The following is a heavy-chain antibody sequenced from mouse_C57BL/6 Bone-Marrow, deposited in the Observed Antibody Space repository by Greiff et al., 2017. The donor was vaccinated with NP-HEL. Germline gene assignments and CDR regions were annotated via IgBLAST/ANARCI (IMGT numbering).Heavy chain of an antibody. D-gene: IGHD1-1*01. CDR3: ARCTTVVAFDY. J-gene: IGHJ2*01. Sequence: QVQLQQPGAELVKPGASVKLSCKASGYTFTSYWMQWVKQRPGQGLEWIGEIDPSDSYTNYNQKFKGKATLTVDTSSSTAYMQLSSLTSEDSAVYYCARCTTVVAFDYWGQGTTLTVSS. CDR1: GYTFTSYW. CDR2: IDPSDSYT. V-gene: IGHV1-50*01.